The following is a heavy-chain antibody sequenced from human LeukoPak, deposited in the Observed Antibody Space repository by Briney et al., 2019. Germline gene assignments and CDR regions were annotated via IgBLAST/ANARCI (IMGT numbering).Heavy chain of an antibody. CDR2: IKQDGSEK. J-gene: IGHJ3*02. D-gene: IGHD3-3*01. V-gene: IGHV3-7*01. CDR1: GFTFSSYW. CDR3: ASSITIFGVVRGLGAFDI. Sequence: GGSLRLSCAASGFTFSSYWMSWVRQAPGKGLEWVANIKQDGSEKYYVDSVKGRFTISRDNAKNSLYLQMNSLRAEDTAVYYCASSITIFGVVRGLGAFDIWGQGTMVTVSS.